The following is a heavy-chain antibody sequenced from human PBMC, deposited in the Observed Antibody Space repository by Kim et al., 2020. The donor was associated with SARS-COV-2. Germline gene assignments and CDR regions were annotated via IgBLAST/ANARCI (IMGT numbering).Heavy chain of an antibody. V-gene: IGHV1-69*01. Sequence: AQKFQGRVTITADESTSTAYMELSSLRSEDTAVYYCARYSGSQSRDAFDIWGQGTMVTVSS. J-gene: IGHJ3*02. CDR3: ARYSGSQSRDAFDI. D-gene: IGHD1-26*01.